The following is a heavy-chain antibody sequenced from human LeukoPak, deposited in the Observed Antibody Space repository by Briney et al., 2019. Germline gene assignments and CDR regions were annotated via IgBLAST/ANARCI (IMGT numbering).Heavy chain of an antibody. Sequence: PSETLSLTCAVSGGSISSGGYSWSWIRQPPGKGLEWIGYIYHSGSTYYNPSLKSRVTLSVDRSKNQFSLKLSSVTAADTAVYYCAREETFYYDSSGFDYWGQGTLVTVSS. CDR1: GGSISSGGYS. D-gene: IGHD3-22*01. V-gene: IGHV4-30-2*01. CDR2: IYHSGST. J-gene: IGHJ4*02. CDR3: AREETFYYDSSGFDY.